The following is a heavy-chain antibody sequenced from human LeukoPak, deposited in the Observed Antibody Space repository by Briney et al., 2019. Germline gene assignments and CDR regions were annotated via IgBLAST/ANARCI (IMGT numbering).Heavy chain of an antibody. D-gene: IGHD5-18*01. V-gene: IGHV4-39*07. Sequence: SETLSLTCTVSGGSISITSYYWGWIRQPPGKGLEWIGSMYSSGSTYYNPSLKSRVTISVDTSKNQFSLKLSSVTAADTAVHYCARVPGGYSYGYVDYWGQGTLVTVSS. CDR1: GGSISITSYY. CDR2: MYSSGST. J-gene: IGHJ4*02. CDR3: ARVPGGYSYGYVDY.